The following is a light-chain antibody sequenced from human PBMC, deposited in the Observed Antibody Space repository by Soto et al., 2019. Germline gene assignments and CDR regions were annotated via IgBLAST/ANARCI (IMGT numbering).Light chain of an antibody. CDR3: QSYDSSLSVWV. J-gene: IGLJ3*02. V-gene: IGLV1-40*01. CDR2: GNS. Sequence: QSALTQPPSVSGAPGQRVTISCTGSSSNIGAGYDVHWYQQLPGTAPKLLIYGNSNRPSGVPDRFSGSKSGISASLAITGLQAEDEADYYCQSYDSSLSVWVFGGGTKLTVL. CDR1: SSNIGAGYD.